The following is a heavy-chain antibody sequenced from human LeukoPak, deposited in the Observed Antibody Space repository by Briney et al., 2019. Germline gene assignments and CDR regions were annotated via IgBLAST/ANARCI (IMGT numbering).Heavy chain of an antibody. Sequence: GGSLRLSCAASGFTFSSYAMHWVRQAPGKGLEWVSYISTTSNTKYYADSVKGRFTISRDNAENSLYLEMTGLRADDTAVYYCAREWRYYSVPFDYWGQGILVTVSS. CDR3: AREWRYYSVPFDY. CDR2: ISTTSNTK. D-gene: IGHD1-26*01. CDR1: GFTFSSYA. J-gene: IGHJ4*02. V-gene: IGHV3-48*04.